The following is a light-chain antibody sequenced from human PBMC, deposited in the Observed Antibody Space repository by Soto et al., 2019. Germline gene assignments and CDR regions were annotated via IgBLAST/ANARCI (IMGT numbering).Light chain of an antibody. CDR1: QSISSW. J-gene: IGKJ1*01. CDR2: KAS. V-gene: IGKV1-5*03. Sequence: DIQMTQSPSTLSASVGDRVTITCRASQSISSWLAWYQQKPGKAPKLLIYKASSLESGVPSRFSGSGSGTEFTLIISSLQAYDFATYYCQQYNSWWTFGQGTKVEIK. CDR3: QQYNSWWT.